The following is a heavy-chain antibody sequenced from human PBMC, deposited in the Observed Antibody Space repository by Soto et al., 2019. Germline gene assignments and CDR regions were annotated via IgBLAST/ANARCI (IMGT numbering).Heavy chain of an antibody. CDR2: IIPIFGTA. V-gene: IGHV1-69*01. CDR1: GGTFSSYA. CDR3: ARDRSTWIQYFDC. D-gene: IGHD5-18*01. Sequence: QVQLGQSGAEVTNPGSSVKVSCKASGGTFSSYAISWVRQAPGQGLEWMGGIIPIFGTANYAQKCQGRVTMTADESTSTAYMELSSLRAEDTAVYYCARDRSTWIQYFDCWGQGNLVTVSS. J-gene: IGHJ4*02.